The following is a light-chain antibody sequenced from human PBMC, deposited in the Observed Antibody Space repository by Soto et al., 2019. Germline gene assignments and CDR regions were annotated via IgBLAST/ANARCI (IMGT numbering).Light chain of an antibody. CDR3: GTWDSSLSAVV. V-gene: IGLV1-51*01. CDR2: DNN. CDR1: SSNIGNNY. J-gene: IGLJ2*01. Sequence: QSLLTQPPTVSAAPGQKGTISCSGSSSNIGNNYVSWYQQLPGTAPKLLIYDNNKRPSGIPDRFSGSKSGTSATLGITGLQTGDEADYYCGTWDSSLSAVVFGGGTKLTVL.